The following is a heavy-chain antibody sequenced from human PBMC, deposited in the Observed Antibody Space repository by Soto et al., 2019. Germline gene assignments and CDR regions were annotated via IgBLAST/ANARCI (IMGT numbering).Heavy chain of an antibody. J-gene: IGHJ4*02. V-gene: IGHV3-23*01. D-gene: IGHD2-8*02. CDR3: AQAYFDTGGPFDY. Sequence: EVQLLESGGGLVQPGGSLRLSCAASGFTFSNYAMSWVRQAPGKGLEWVSGISGSGGSTYYADCVKGRFTISRDNSKNTLYVQMNCLRAEDSAVYYCAQAYFDTGGPFDYWGQGTLVTVSS. CDR1: GFTFSNYA. CDR2: ISGSGGST.